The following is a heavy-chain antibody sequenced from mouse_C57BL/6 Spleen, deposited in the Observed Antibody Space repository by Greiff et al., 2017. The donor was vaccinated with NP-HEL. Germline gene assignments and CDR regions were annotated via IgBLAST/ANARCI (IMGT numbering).Heavy chain of an antibody. CDR2: ISNGGGST. CDR3: ARGLLYYASSLYAMDY. D-gene: IGHD1-1*01. CDR1: GFTFSDYY. J-gene: IGHJ4*01. V-gene: IGHV5-12*01. Sequence: EVKLVESGGGLVQPGGSLKLSCAASGFTFSDYYMYWVRQTPEKRLEWVAYISNGGGSTYYPDTVKGRFTISRDNAKNTLYLQMSRLKSEDTAMYYCARGLLYYASSLYAMDYWGQGTSVTVSS.